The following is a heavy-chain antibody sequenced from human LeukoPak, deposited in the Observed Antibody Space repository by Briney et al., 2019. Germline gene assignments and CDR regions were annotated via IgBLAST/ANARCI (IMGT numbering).Heavy chain of an antibody. CDR3: TTDVH. J-gene: IGHJ4*02. CDR1: GFPFSNAW. V-gene: IGHV3-15*01. CDR2: IKSQTDGGTT. D-gene: IGHD6-6*01. Sequence: GGSLRLSCAASGFPFSNAWLSWVCQAPGKGLEWLGRIKSQTDGGTTDYTAPVKGRFTISRDDSKNTLYLHMNSLKTEDTAVYYCTTDVHWGQGTLVTVSS.